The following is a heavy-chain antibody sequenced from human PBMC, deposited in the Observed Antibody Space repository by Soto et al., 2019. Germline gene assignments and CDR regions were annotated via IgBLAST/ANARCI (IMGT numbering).Heavy chain of an antibody. CDR2: FDPEDGET. D-gene: IGHD2-15*01. V-gene: IGHV1-24*01. J-gene: IGHJ3*02. CDR1: GYTLTELS. CDR3: ASLRGDIVVVVAHDAFDI. Sequence: ASVKVSCKVSGYTLTELSMHWVRQAPGKGLDWMGGFDPEDGETIYAQKFQGRVTMTEDTSTDTAYMELSSLRSEDTAAYYCASLRGDIVVVVAHDAFDIWGQGTMVTVS.